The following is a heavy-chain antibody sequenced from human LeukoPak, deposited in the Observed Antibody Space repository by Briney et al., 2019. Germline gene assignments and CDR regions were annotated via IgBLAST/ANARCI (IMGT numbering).Heavy chain of an antibody. CDR3: ARHRSGSWDLFDY. D-gene: IGHD3-10*01. CDR1: GGSISPSF. V-gene: IGHV4-59*08. J-gene: IGHJ4*02. CDR2: IYYTGST. Sequence: SETLSLTCTVSGGSISPSFWSCIRQPPGKGLEWVGCIYYTGSTNYNPSLKSRDTISVDTSKNQFSLKLNSVTAADTAVYYCARHRSGSWDLFDYWGQGALVTVSS.